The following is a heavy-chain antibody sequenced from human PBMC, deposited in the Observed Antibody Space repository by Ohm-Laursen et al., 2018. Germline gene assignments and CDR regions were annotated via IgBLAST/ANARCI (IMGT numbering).Heavy chain of an antibody. D-gene: IGHD2-15*01. Sequence: SDTLSLTCTVSGGYINNYYWSWIRQPPGKGLEWIGYIYYSGSTNYNPSLRSRVTMSVDTSKNQFSLKLTSVTAADTAVYYCARYAGLYCSGGSCGYYFDYWGQGILVTVSS. CDR1: GGYINNYY. CDR2: IYYSGST. J-gene: IGHJ4*02. CDR3: ARYAGLYCSGGSCGYYFDY. V-gene: IGHV4-59*07.